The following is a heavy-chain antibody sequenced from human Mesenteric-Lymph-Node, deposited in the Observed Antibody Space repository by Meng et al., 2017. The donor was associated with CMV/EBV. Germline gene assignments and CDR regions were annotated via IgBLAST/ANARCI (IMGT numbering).Heavy chain of an antibody. CDR3: ARDRGHYSNYEFDF. J-gene: IGHJ4*02. D-gene: IGHD4-11*01. V-gene: IGHV3-30*04. CDR1: GFTFSNYS. Sequence: SGFTFSNYSIHWVRQAPGKGLECVAVISYDGSNKYYADSVKGRFTISRDNSKNTLYLQMNGLRVEDTAMYYCARDRGHYSNYEFDFWGLGTLVTVSS. CDR2: ISYDGSNK.